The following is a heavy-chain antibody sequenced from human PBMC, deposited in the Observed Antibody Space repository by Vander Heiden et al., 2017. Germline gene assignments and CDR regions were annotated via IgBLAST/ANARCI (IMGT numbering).Heavy chain of an antibody. J-gene: IGHJ3*02. V-gene: IGHV5-51*01. CDR1: GYSSTNYW. CDR2: ISLGDSGT. CDR3: ARASEDFWGGPSAVDI. D-gene: IGHD3-3*01. Sequence: EVQLVQSGAEVKNPGESLKISCKGSGYSSTNYWIGWVRQMPGKVLELMGIISLGDSGTRYSPSFQGQVTISVDKSISTAYLQWSSLKASDTAMYYCARASEDFWGGPSAVDIWGQGTMVTVSS.